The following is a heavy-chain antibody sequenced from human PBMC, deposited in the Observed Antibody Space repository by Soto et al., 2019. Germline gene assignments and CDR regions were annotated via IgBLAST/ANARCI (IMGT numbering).Heavy chain of an antibody. V-gene: IGHV4-28*01. CDR2: IYYSGTT. J-gene: IGHJ4*02. Sequence: QVQLQESGPGLVKPSDTLSLTCAVSGYSISSSNWWGWIRQPPGKGLEWIGYIYYSGTTYYNPSLRSRVTRSVDTSKNHFAMKPTSVTAVDKAVYYCARREIQGNIDYWGQGTLVTVSS. D-gene: IGHD1-26*01. CDR1: GYSISSSNW. CDR3: ARREIQGNIDY.